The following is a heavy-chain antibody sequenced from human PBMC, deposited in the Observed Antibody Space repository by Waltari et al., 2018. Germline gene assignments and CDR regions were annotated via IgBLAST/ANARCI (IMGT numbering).Heavy chain of an antibody. J-gene: IGHJ3*02. D-gene: IGHD6-13*01. CDR3: ARPIGLGIAVGGTDAFNI. Sequence: SDTRYSPSFQGRVTMSVDMSNNTADLQWSSLEASDTAMYYCARPIGLGIAVGGTDAFNIWGQGTMVTVSS. CDR2: SDT. V-gene: IGHV5-51*01.